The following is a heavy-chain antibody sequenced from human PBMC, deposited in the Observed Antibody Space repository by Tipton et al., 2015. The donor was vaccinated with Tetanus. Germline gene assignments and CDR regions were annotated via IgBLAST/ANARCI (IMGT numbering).Heavy chain of an antibody. CDR2: MNPKSGDS. J-gene: IGHJ6*02. Sequence: QSGAEVKKPGASVKVSCKASGYTFTSYNINWVRQATGQGLEWMGWMNPKSGDSVYAQEFQGRVTMTRNTSTTTAYMELSSLRSEDTSVYYCASGSYLCYGMDVWGQGTTITVSS. CDR1: GYTFTSYN. CDR3: ASGSYLCYGMDV. D-gene: IGHD3-10*01. V-gene: IGHV1-8*01.